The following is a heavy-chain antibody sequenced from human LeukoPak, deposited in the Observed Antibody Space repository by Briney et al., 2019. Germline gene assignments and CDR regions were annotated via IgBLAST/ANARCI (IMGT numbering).Heavy chain of an antibody. J-gene: IGHJ6*03. CDR1: GYTFTGHY. Sequence: GASVKVSCKASGYTFTGHYMHWVRQAPGQGLEWMGWINPNSGGTNYAQKFQGRVTMTRDTSISTAYMELSRLRSDDTAVYYCARGPMVRGVIVYYYYYMDVWGKGTTVTVSS. V-gene: IGHV1-2*02. CDR2: INPNSGGT. D-gene: IGHD3-10*01. CDR3: ARGPMVRGVIVYYYYYMDV.